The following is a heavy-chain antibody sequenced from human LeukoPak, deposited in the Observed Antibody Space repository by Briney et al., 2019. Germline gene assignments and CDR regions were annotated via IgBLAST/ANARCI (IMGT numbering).Heavy chain of an antibody. D-gene: IGHD3-10*01. J-gene: IGHJ4*02. CDR2: MYHSGST. V-gene: IGHV4-4*02. CDR1: GGSIDNSNW. CDR3: ALGTMIRGVIKSPFDY. Sequence: PSGTLSLTCAVSGGSIDNSNWWSWARQAPGKGLERIGEMYHSGSTNYNPSLKSRVTISVDKSKNQFSLKLSSVTAADTAVYYCALGTMIRGVIKSPFDYWGQGTLVTVSS.